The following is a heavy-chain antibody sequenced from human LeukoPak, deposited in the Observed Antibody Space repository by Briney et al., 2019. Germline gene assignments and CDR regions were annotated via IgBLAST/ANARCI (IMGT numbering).Heavy chain of an antibody. CDR2: ISSSSSTI. Sequence: GGSLRLSCAASGFTFSSYSMNWVRQAPGKGLEWVSYISSSSSTIYYADSVKGRFTISRDNSKNTLYLQMNSLRAEDTAVYYCADLSGYYYYGMDVWGQGTTVTVSS. CDR3: ADLSGYYYYGMDV. CDR1: GFTFSSYS. V-gene: IGHV3-48*01. J-gene: IGHJ6*02.